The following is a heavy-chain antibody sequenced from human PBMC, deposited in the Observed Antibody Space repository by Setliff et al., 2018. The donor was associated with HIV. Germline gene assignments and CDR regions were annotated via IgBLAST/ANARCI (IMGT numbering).Heavy chain of an antibody. Sequence: GASVKVSCKTSGYTFTDYSIHWVRQAPGQGLEWMGWINPNSGGTNFAQKFQGRITMTRDTSISTAYMELRRLRSDDTAVDYCAIEKYDNSGRPPPTLKYWGPGTLGTVS. D-gene: IGHD3-22*01. CDR2: INPNSGGT. V-gene: IGHV1-2*02. J-gene: IGHJ4*02. CDR3: AIEKYDNSGRPPPTLKY. CDR1: GYTFTDYS.